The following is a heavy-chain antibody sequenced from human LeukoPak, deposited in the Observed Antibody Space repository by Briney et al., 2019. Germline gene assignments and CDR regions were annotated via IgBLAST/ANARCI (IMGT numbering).Heavy chain of an antibody. CDR1: GFTFSSYS. CDR2: ISSSSSYI. CDR3: ARDAAPWFGYMDV. J-gene: IGHJ6*03. V-gene: IGHV3-21*01. D-gene: IGHD3-16*01. Sequence: GGSLRLSCAASGFTFSSYSMNWVRQAPGKGLEWVSSISSSSSYIYYADSVKGRFTISRDNAKNSLYLQMNSLRAEDTAVYYCARDAAPWFGYMDVWGKGTTVTVSS.